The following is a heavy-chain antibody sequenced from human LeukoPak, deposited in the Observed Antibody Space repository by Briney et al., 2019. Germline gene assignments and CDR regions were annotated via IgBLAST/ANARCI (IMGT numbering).Heavy chain of an antibody. J-gene: IGHJ6*03. D-gene: IGHD5-12*01. CDR1: GFTFVTYS. CDR2: ISSGSTYI. V-gene: IGHV3-21*01. CDR3: ARDSGSAYHFYYYMDV. Sequence: GGSLRLSCAASGFTFVTYSMNWVRQTPGKGLEWVSSISSGSTYIYYTDSVKGRFTISRDGAKNSLYLQMNSLRAEDTAVYYCARDSGSAYHFYYYMDVWGKGTTVTVSS.